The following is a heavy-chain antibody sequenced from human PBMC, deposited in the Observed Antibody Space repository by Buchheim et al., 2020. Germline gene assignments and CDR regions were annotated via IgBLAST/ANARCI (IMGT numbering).Heavy chain of an antibody. CDR2: MNPNSGNT. CDR3: ARGPAHYSDYDILTGPEPYYYGMDV. Sequence: QVQLVQSGAEVKKPGASVKVSCKASGYTFTSYDINWVRQATGQGLEWMGWMNPNSGNTGYAQKFQGRVTMTRNPSIRTAYMELSSLRSEDTAVYYCARGPAHYSDYDILTGPEPYYYGMDVWGQGTT. J-gene: IGHJ6*02. V-gene: IGHV1-8*01. CDR1: GYTFTSYD. D-gene: IGHD3-9*01.